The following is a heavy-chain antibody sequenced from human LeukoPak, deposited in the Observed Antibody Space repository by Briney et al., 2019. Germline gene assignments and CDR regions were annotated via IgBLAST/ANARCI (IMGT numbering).Heavy chain of an antibody. D-gene: IGHD3-22*01. Sequence: PGRSLRLSCTASGFTFGDYAMSWVRQAPGKGLEWVSFIRRKAHGGTTEYAASVKGRFSSSRDDSKSIAYLQMNSLKIEDTAVYFCTRVTYYYDNSGYFYFDYWGQGTLVTVSS. V-gene: IGHV3-49*04. CDR2: IRRKAHGGTT. CDR1: GFTFGDYA. J-gene: IGHJ4*02. CDR3: TRVTYYYDNSGYFYFDY.